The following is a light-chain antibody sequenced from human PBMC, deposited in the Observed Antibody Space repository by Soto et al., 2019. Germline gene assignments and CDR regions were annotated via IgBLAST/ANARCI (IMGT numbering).Light chain of an antibody. Sequence: EIELTQSPGTLSLSPGERATLSCRASQSVSSSSLAWYQQKPGQAPRLLIYATSSRATGIPDRFSGSGSGTDFSLTISRLEPEDFAVYYCHKYDSSPLTFGGGTKVEIK. J-gene: IGKJ4*01. CDR1: QSVSSSS. V-gene: IGKV3-20*01. CDR3: HKYDSSPLT. CDR2: ATS.